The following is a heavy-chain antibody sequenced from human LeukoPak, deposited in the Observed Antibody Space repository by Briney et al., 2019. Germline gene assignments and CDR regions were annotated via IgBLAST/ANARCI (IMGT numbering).Heavy chain of an antibody. V-gene: IGHV3-30*03. CDR1: GFTFSSYG. J-gene: IGHJ6*03. CDR2: ISYDGSNK. D-gene: IGHD5-12*01. Sequence: GGSLRLSCAASGFTFSSYGMHWVRQAPGKGLEWVAVISYDGSNKYYADSVKGRFTISRDNSKNTLYLQMNSLRAEDTAVYYCARARGDRPYYFMDVWGKGTTVTVSS. CDR3: ARARGDRPYYFMDV.